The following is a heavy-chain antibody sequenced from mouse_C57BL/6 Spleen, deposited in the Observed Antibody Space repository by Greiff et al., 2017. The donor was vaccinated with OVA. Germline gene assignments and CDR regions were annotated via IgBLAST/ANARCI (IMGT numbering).Heavy chain of an antibody. V-gene: IGHV14-4*01. J-gene: IGHJ2*01. CDR3: TITTGPY. CDR1: GFNIKDDY. D-gene: IGHD1-2*01. CDR2: IDPENGDT. Sequence: VQLKQSGAELVRPGASVKLSCTASGFNIKDDYMHWVKQRPEQGLEWIGWIDPENGDTEYASKFQGKATITADTSSNTAYLQLSSLTSEDTAVYYCTITTGPYWGQGTTLTVSS.